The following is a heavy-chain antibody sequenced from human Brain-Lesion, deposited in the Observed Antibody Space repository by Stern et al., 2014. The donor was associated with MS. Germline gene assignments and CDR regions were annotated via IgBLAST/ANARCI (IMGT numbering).Heavy chain of an antibody. D-gene: IGHD2-15*01. CDR1: GFTFSSHW. J-gene: IGHJ5*02. Sequence: VQLTQSGGGLVQPGGSLRLSRAASGFTFSSHWMNWVRQAPGKGLECVANIKEDGSETYYVDSVKGRFTISRDNAKNSLYLQMNSMRAEDTAVYYCARGSDTWGQGTLVTVSS. CDR3: ARGSDT. CDR2: IKEDGSET. V-gene: IGHV3-7*01.